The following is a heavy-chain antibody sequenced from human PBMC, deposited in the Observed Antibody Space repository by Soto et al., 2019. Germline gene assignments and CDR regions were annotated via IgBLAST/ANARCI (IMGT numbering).Heavy chain of an antibody. J-gene: IGHJ5*02. Sequence: EVQLVESGGGLVKPGGSLRLSCAASGFIFSSYNMNWVRQAPGKGLEWVSSISSSGSYIHYADSVKGRFTISRDNAKNSLYLQMNRLRAEDTAVYYCPSERCYHDSPVHPPGFDPRGQGTLLTVSS. D-gene: IGHD1-26*01. CDR2: ISSSGSYI. CDR1: GFIFSSYN. CDR3: PSERCYHDSPVHPPGFDP. V-gene: IGHV3-21*01.